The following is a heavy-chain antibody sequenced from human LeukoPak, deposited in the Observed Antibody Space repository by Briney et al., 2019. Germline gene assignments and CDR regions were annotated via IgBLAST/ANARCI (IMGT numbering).Heavy chain of an antibody. CDR1: GFTFSIYA. Sequence: GGSLRLSCAASGFTFSIYAMSWVRQAPGKGLEWVSAISGSGVSTYYADSVKGRFTIPRDNSKNTLYLQMNSLRAEDTAVYYCAKVDVTGSYTRYDAFDIWGQGTMVTVSS. D-gene: IGHD1-26*01. CDR2: ISGSGVST. V-gene: IGHV3-23*01. J-gene: IGHJ3*02. CDR3: AKVDVTGSYTRYDAFDI.